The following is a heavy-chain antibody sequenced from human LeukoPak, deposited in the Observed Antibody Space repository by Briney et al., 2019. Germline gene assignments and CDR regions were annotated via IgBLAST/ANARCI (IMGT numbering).Heavy chain of an antibody. V-gene: IGHV4-31*03. D-gene: IGHD2-2*01. CDR1: GGSISSGGYY. CDR2: IYYSGST. CDR3: ATLVVPAAIRSGWFDP. J-gene: IGHJ5*02. Sequence: SETLSLTCTVSGGSISSGGYYWSWIRQHPGKGLEWIGYIYYSGSTYYNPSLKSRVTISVDTSKNQFSLKLSSVTAADTAVYSCATLVVPAAIRSGWFDPWGQGTLATVSS.